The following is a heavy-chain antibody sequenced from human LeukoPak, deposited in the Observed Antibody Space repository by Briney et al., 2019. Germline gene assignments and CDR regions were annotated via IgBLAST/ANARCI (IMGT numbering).Heavy chain of an antibody. J-gene: IGHJ4*02. CDR2: IYYSGRT. Sequence: SETLSLTCTVSVDSISSSSYYWGWIPQAPGKGLEWIGSIYYSGRTYYNPSLKSRVTISVDTSKNQFSLRLSSVTAADTAFYYCARQVDSTYFNFWGQGTLVTVSS. CDR3: ARQVDSTYFNF. D-gene: IGHD5-12*01. CDR1: VDSISSSSYY. V-gene: IGHV4-39*01.